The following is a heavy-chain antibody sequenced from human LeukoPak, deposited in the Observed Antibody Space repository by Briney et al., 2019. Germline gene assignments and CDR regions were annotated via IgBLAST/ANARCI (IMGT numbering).Heavy chain of an antibody. V-gene: IGHV3-33*01. J-gene: IGHJ6*04. CDR1: GFTFSGYG. CDR2: IWYDGSNK. CDR3: AREGRVVPAAMRNYYYGMDV. D-gene: IGHD2-2*01. Sequence: PGGSLRLSCAASGFTFSGYGMHWVRRAPGKGLEWVAVIWYDGSNKYYADSVKGRFTISRDNSKNTLYLQMNSLRAEDTAVYYCAREGRVVPAAMRNYYYGMDVWGNGTTVTVSS.